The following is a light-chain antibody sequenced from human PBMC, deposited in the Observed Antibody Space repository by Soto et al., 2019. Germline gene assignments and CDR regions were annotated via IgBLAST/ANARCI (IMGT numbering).Light chain of an antibody. CDR2: QDT. V-gene: IGLV3-1*01. J-gene: IGLJ2*01. CDR1: KLGDKY. Sequence: SSELTQPPSVSVSPGQTASITCSGDKLGDKYACWYQQKPGQSPLLVIYQDTKRPSGIPERFSGSNSGNTATLTISGTQATDEADYYCQAWDSSTAVFGGGTKVTVL. CDR3: QAWDSSTAV.